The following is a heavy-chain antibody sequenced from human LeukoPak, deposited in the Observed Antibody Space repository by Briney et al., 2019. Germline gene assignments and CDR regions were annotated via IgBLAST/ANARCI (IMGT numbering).Heavy chain of an antibody. D-gene: IGHD5-12*01. CDR1: GYRFNAYW. J-gene: IGHJ2*01. Sequence: GESLKISCKGSGYRFNAYWVAWVRQTPGKGLEWMGIIYPGHSDTRYSPSFQGQVTISADKSITTTYLQWSSLKASDTARYYCARTPGSSDYRGYQYWHFDLWGRGTLVTVSS. CDR3: ARTPGSSDYRGYQYWHFDL. V-gene: IGHV5-51*01. CDR2: IYPGHSDT.